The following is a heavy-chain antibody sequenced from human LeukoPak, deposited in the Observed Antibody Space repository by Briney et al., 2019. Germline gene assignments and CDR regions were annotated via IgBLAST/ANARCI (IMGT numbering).Heavy chain of an antibody. CDR2: INPNSGGT. CDR1: GYTFTGYY. J-gene: IGHJ6*02. D-gene: IGHD3-22*01. Sequence: GASVKVSCKASGYTFTGYYMHWVRQAPGQGLEWMGWINPNSGGTNYAQKFQERVTITRDMSTSTAYMELSSLRSEDTAVYYCAAGPYYYDSSGYLYYYYGMDVWGQGTTVTVSS. CDR3: AAGPYYYDSSGYLYYYYGMDV. V-gene: IGHV1-2*02.